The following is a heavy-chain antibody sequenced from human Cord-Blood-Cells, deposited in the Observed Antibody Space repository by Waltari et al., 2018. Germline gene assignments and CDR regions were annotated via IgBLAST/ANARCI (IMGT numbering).Heavy chain of an antibody. D-gene: IGHD6-13*01. CDR3: ARGSSSADY. Sequence: VQLVQSGPGVKKPGESLKISCTACGYGFTCSWTGWVRQTPGKGLEWMGNIYPGDSDNRYSPSCQGQVTISADKSISTAYLQWSSLKASDTAMYYCARGSSSADYWGQGTLVTVSS. CDR1: GYGFTCSW. CDR2: IYPGDSDN. J-gene: IGHJ4*02. V-gene: IGHV5-51*01.